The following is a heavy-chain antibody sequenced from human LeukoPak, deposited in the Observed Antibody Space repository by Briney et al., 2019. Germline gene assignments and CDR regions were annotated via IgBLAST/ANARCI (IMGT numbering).Heavy chain of an antibody. D-gene: IGHD6-19*01. J-gene: IGHJ4*02. CDR3: ARGPTSGWAYYFDS. Sequence: SQTLSLTCTVSGGSINSGVYYWTWIRQHPGKGLEWIGYVYFSGSTSYNPSLKSRVTIPIDTSKNHFSLTLTSVTAADTAVYYCARGPTSGWAYYFDSWGQGTLVTVSS. V-gene: IGHV4-31*03. CDR1: GGSINSGVYY. CDR2: VYFSGST.